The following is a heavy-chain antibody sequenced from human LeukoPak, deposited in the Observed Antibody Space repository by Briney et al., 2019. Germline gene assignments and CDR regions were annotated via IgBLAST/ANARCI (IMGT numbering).Heavy chain of an antibody. Sequence: PGGSLRPSCAASGFTFSSYAMHWVRQAPGKGLEWVAVISYDGSNKHYADSVKGRFTISRDNSKNTLYLQMNSLRAEDTAVYYCARDRERRCSGGSCYHGFDYWGQGTLVTVSS. V-gene: IGHV3-30*04. J-gene: IGHJ4*02. CDR3: ARDRERRCSGGSCYHGFDY. CDR1: GFTFSSYA. CDR2: ISYDGSNK. D-gene: IGHD2-15*01.